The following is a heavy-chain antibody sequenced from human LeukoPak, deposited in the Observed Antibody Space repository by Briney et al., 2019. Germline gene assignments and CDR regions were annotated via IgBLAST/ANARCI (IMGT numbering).Heavy chain of an antibody. J-gene: IGHJ5*02. V-gene: IGHV1-18*01. CDR1: GYTFTSYG. CDR2: ISAYNGNT. D-gene: IGHD1-26*01. Sequence: ASVKVSCKASGYTFTSYGISWVRQAPGQGLEWMGWISAYNGNTNYAQKLQGRVTMTTDTSTSTAYMELRSLRSDDTAVYYCARVLRVWSRYSGSPGRWFDPWGQGTLVTVSS. CDR3: ARVLRVWSRYSGSPGRWFDP.